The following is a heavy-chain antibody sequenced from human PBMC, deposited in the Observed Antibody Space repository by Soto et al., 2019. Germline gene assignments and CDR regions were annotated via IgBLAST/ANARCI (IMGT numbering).Heavy chain of an antibody. V-gene: IGHV1-18*01. J-gene: IGHJ6*02. CDR1: GYTFTSYG. CDR2: ISAYNGNT. D-gene: IGHD6-19*01. CDR3: ARDRGSGWYRGVYYYYGMDV. Sequence: VQLVQSGAEVKKPGASVKVSCKASGYTFTSYGISWVRQAPGQGLEWMGWISAYNGNTNYAQKLQGRVTMTTDTSTSTAYMELRSLRSDDTAVYYCARDRGSGWYRGVYYYYGMDVWGQGTTVTVSS.